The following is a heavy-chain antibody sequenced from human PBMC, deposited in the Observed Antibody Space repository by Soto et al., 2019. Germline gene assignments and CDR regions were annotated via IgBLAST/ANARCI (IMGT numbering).Heavy chain of an antibody. CDR1: GGSISSYY. D-gene: IGHD3-10*01. V-gene: IGHV4-59*01. CDR3: ARSELTMVRGGAANWFDP. CDR2: IYYSGST. J-gene: IGHJ5*02. Sequence: SETLSLTCTVSGGSISSYYWSWIRQPPGKGLEWIGYIYYSGSTNYNPSLKSRVTISVDTSKNQFSLKLSSVTAADTAVYYCARSELTMVRGGAANWFDPWGQGTLVTVS.